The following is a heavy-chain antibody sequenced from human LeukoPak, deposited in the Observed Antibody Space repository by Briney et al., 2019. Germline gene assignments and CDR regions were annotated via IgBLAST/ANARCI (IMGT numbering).Heavy chain of an antibody. CDR3: ARQRWLQSGDAFDI. Sequence: GESLKISCKGSGYSFTNHWIGWVRQMPGKGLEWMGIIYPGDSDTRYSPSFQGQVTILADKSTSTAYLQWSSLKASDTAMYYCARQRWLQSGDAFDIWGQGTMVTVSS. CDR1: GYSFTNHW. J-gene: IGHJ3*02. D-gene: IGHD5-24*01. CDR2: IYPGDSDT. V-gene: IGHV5-51*01.